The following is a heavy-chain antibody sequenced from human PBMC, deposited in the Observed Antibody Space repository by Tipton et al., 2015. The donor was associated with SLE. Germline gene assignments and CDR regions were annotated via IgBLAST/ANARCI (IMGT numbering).Heavy chain of an antibody. CDR1: GGSISSSSYY. J-gene: IGHJ5*02. D-gene: IGHD6-19*01. CDR3: ARGLRWFDP. Sequence: TLSLTCTVSGGSISSSSYYWGWIRQPPGKGLEWIGSIYYTGSTYYNPSLKSRVTISVDTSKNQFSLKLSSMTAADTAVYYCARGLRWFDPWGQGTLVSVSS. V-gene: IGHV4-39*07. CDR2: IYYTGST.